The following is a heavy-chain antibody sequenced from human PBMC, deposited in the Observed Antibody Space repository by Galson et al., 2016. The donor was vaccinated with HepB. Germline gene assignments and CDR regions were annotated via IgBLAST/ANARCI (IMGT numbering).Heavy chain of an antibody. CDR3: ARGGSRPIDY. Sequence: SLRLSCAASGFTFSSYWMSWVRQAPGKGLEWLANIKQDGSEKYYVDSVRGRFTISRDNAMNSLYLHMSSLRAEDTAVYYCARGGSRPIDYWGQGTLVTVSS. CDR2: IKQDGSEK. CDR1: GFTFSSYW. V-gene: IGHV3-7*02. D-gene: IGHD1-26*01. J-gene: IGHJ4*02.